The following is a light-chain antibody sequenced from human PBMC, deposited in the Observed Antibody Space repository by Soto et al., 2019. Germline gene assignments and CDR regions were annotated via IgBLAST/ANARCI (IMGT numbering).Light chain of an antibody. Sequence: EIVLTHSPGTLSLSPEERATLSCRASQSVSSSYLAWYQQKPGQAPRLLIYGASSRATGIPDRFSGSGSGTDFTLTISRLEPEDFAVYYCQQYGSSPRTFGGGTKVDIK. J-gene: IGKJ4*01. CDR3: QQYGSSPRT. CDR1: QSVSSSY. V-gene: IGKV3-20*01. CDR2: GAS.